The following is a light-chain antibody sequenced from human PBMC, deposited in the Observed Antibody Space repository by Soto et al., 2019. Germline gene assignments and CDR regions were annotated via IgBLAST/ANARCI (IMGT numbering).Light chain of an antibody. CDR2: GIS. V-gene: IGKV3-20*01. CDR3: QQYTAWPLT. Sequence: ELGITQSPATLSVSPGEGATLSCRASQSVTSNYLAWYQQKPGKAPRLLIHGISNRATGVPDRFSGSGSGTDFTLTISRLEPEDFAVYYCQQYTAWPLTFGQGTKVDIK. J-gene: IGKJ1*01. CDR1: QSVTSNY.